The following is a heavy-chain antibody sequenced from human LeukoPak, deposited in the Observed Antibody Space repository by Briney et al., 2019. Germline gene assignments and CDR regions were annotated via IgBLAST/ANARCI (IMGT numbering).Heavy chain of an antibody. J-gene: IGHJ3*02. D-gene: IGHD2-15*01. V-gene: IGHV1-2*06. CDR1: GYTFTGCY. CDR3: ARDGRSGQDAFDI. CDR2: INPNNGGR. Sequence: ASVKVSCKASGYTFTGCYIHWVRQAPGQGLEWMGRINPNNGGRNYAQKFQGRVTMTRDTSTSAAYMELSSLRSDDTAVFYCARDGRSGQDAFDIWGQGTMVTVSS.